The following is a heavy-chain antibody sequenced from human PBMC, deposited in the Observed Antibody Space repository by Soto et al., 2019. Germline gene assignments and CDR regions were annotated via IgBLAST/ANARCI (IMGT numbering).Heavy chain of an antibody. J-gene: IGHJ4*02. Sequence: QVQLVESGGGLVQPGGSLRLSCAASGFTFSDYSMSWVRQAPGNGLEWVSYISPSGGTVYHADSVKSRFTISRDNCKNLLSLQMNSMTPGEKAVYYCARLGQLDYWGQGTLVTVSS. CDR2: ISPSGGTV. D-gene: IGHD7-27*01. CDR3: ARLGQLDY. V-gene: IGHV3-11*01. CDR1: GFTFSDYS.